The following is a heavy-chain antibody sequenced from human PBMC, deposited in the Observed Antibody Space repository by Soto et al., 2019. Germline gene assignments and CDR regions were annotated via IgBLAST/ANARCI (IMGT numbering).Heavy chain of an antibody. J-gene: IGHJ4*02. Sequence: PSETLSLTCTVSGGSISSGGYSWSWIRQHPGKGLEWIGYIYYSGSTYYNPSLKSRVTISVDTSKNQFSLKLSSVTAADTAVYYCARARNYYGSGTSTVAFDYWGQGTLVTVSS. D-gene: IGHD3-10*01. CDR3: ARARNYYGSGTSTVAFDY. CDR2: IYYSGST. V-gene: IGHV4-31*03. CDR1: GGSISSGGYS.